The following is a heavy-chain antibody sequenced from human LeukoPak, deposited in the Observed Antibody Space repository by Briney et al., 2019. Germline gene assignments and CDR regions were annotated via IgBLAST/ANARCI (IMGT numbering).Heavy chain of an antibody. CDR3: ARASYDHKSVYRHFDN. CDR1: GFTFRSYC. CDR2: IKKDGSDK. Sequence: GGSLRLSCEASGFTFRSYCMSWVRQAPGKGLEWVATIKKDGSDKYHVDSVKGRFTISRDNAKNSLYLQMNSLRAEDTALYYCARASYDHKSVYRHFDNWGQGTLVTVSS. V-gene: IGHV3-7*01. J-gene: IGHJ4*02. D-gene: IGHD3-16*01.